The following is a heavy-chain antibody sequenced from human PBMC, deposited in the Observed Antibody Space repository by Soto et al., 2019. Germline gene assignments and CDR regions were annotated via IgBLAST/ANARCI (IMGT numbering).Heavy chain of an antibody. CDR2: IWYDGSNK. D-gene: IGHD3-22*01. CDR1: GFTFSSYG. CDR3: AREGEGDSSGYYYFYFDY. V-gene: IGHV3-33*01. Sequence: GGSLRLSCAASGFTFSSYGMHWVRQAPGKGLEWVAVIWYDGSNKYYADSVKGRFTISRDNSKNTLYLQMNSLRAEDTAVYYCAREGEGDSSGYYYFYFDYWGQGTLVTVSS. J-gene: IGHJ4*02.